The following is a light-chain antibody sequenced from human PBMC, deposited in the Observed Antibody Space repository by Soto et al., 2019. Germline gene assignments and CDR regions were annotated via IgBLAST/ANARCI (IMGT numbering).Light chain of an antibody. CDR2: GAS. V-gene: IGKV3-15*01. CDR1: QSVITN. J-gene: IGKJ2*01. Sequence: ELVMTQSPATLSGSPGERATLSCRASQSVITNVAWYQQKPGQAPRLLIYGASTRATGIPARFSGSGSGTEFTLTISSLQSEDFAVYYCQHYNHWPMYTFGQGTKVEIK. CDR3: QHYNHWPMYT.